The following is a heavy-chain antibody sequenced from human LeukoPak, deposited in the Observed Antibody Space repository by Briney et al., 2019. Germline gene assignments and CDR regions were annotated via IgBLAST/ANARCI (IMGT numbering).Heavy chain of an antibody. Sequence: GGSLRLSCAASGFNFGSSVMSWVRQAPGKGLEWVSAITADGGGTNHADPVKGRFTISRDNSKSTLYLQMNSLRAEDTAMYYCARRSSGSPPFYFDYWGQGTLVTVSS. V-gene: IGHV3-23*01. CDR1: GFNFGSSV. J-gene: IGHJ4*02. CDR2: ITADGGGT. D-gene: IGHD1-26*01. CDR3: ARRSSGSPPFYFDY.